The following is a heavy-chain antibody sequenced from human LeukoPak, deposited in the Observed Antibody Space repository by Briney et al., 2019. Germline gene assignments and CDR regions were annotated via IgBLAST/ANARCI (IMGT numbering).Heavy chain of an antibody. Sequence: QSGGSLRLSCAASVFTFSSYWMHWVGQAPGKGLVWVSRIKSDGKTNYADSVKGRFTISRDNAKNTVSLQMNSLRAEDTGVYYCARAPSEIGGYYPEYFRHWGQGTLVTVSS. J-gene: IGHJ1*01. CDR3: ARAPSEIGGYYPEYFRH. V-gene: IGHV3-74*01. CDR2: IKSDGKT. CDR1: VFTFSSYW. D-gene: IGHD3-22*01.